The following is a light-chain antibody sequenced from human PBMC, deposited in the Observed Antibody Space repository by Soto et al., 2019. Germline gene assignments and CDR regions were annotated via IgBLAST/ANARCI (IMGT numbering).Light chain of an antibody. CDR2: GAS. CDR3: QQRRNWPPT. CDR1: QSVDIN. Sequence: EIVMTQSPATLSVSPGERATLSCRASQSVDINLAWYQKKAGQAPRLLIYGASTRATAIPARFSGSGSGTDFTLTISSLEPEDFAIYYCQQRRNWPPTFGQGTKVDI. V-gene: IGKV3-15*01. J-gene: IGKJ1*01.